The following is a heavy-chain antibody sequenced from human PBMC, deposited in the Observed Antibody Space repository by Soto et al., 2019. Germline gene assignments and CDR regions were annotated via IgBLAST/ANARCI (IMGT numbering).Heavy chain of an antibody. CDR1: GFTFSRSA. V-gene: IGHV1-58*01. D-gene: IGHD3-22*01. CDR2: IVAASGKT. Sequence: QMHVVQSGPEVKKPGTSVKVSCKGSGFTFSRSAVQWVRQARGQGLGGLGWIVAASGKTDYSQIFQERVTITRDMSTSTAYMELSSLSSEDTAVYYCAATLDWGSYDFGGYPSWGQGTLVTVSS. CDR3: AATLDWGSYDFGGYPS. J-gene: IGHJ4*02.